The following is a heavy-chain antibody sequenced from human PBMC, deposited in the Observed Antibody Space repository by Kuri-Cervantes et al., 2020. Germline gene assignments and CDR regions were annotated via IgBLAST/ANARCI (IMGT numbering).Heavy chain of an antibody. J-gene: IGHJ6*02. V-gene: IGHV3-30*18. CDR2: ISYDGSNK. D-gene: IGHD4-17*01. CDR1: GFTFSSYG. Sequence: GESLKISCAASGFTFSSYGMHWVRQAPGKGLEWVAVISYDGSNKYYADSVKGRFTISRDNSKNTLYLQMNSLRAEDTAVYYCANPTLSTVKRGYYYGMDVWGQGTTVTVSS. CDR3: ANPTLSTVKRGYYYGMDV.